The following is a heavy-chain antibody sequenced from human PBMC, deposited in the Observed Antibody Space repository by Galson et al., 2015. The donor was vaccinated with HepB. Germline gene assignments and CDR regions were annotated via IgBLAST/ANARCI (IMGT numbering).Heavy chain of an antibody. Sequence: SVKVSCKASGYTFTSYGISWVRQAPGQGLEWMGWISAYNGNTNYAQKLQGRVTMTTDTSTSTAYMELRSLRSDDTAVYYCARVGGSYDFWSGYKWYFDLWGRGTLVTVSS. V-gene: IGHV1-18*01. D-gene: IGHD3-3*01. CDR2: ISAYNGNT. J-gene: IGHJ2*01. CDR1: GYTFTSYG. CDR3: ARVGGSYDFWSGYKWYFDL.